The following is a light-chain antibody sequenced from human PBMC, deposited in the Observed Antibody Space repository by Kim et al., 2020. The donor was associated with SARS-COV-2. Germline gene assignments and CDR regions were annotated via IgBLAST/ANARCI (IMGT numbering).Light chain of an antibody. CDR1: QSINAY. V-gene: IGKV1-39*01. Sequence: DIQMTQSPSSLAASVGDSVTITCRASQSINAYLNWYQQKPGKAPKLLIYAASTLQSGVPSRFSGSGSGTDFTLTISSLQPEDFATYYCQQSHTAPLLTFGGGTKLEI. CDR3: QQSHTAPLLT. CDR2: AAS. J-gene: IGKJ4*01.